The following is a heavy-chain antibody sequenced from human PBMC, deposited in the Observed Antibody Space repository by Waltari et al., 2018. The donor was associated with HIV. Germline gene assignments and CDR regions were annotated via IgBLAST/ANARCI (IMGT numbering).Heavy chain of an antibody. J-gene: IGHJ4*02. CDR2: VGGSGDET. D-gene: IGHD2-15*01. CDR1: GFTFSSSA. CDR3: EKMSLYIGVVHTRASFEY. Sequence: EVHLLESGGGLVQPGGSLRLSCAASGFTFSSSAMSWVRQAPGKGLEWVSSVGGSGDETYGPGSVKCRFTISRDTPNDRLHLLMDSRRADDTAVDYCEKMSLYIGVVHTRASFEYWGQGTLVTVSS. V-gene: IGHV3-23*01.